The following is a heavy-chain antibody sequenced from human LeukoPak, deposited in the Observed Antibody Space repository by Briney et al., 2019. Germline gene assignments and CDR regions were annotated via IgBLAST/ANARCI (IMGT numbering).Heavy chain of an antibody. V-gene: IGHV7-4-1*02. D-gene: IGHD6-19*01. Sequence: ASVKVSCKASGYTFTSYAMNWVRQAPGQGLEWMGWINTNTGNPTYAQGFTGRFVFSLDTSVSTAYLQISSLKAEDTAVYYCAREGEGSGWYDVVSWFDPWGQGTLVTVSS. J-gene: IGHJ5*02. CDR2: INTNTGNP. CDR3: AREGEGSGWYDVVSWFDP. CDR1: GYTFTSYA.